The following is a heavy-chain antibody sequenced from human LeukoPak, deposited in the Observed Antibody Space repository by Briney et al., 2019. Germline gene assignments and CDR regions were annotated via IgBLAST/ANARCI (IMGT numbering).Heavy chain of an antibody. D-gene: IGHD3-22*01. CDR2: INHSGST. Sequence: PSETLSLTCAVYGGSFSGYYWTWIRQPPGKGLEWIGEINHSGSTNYIPSLKNRVTISVDTSKNHFSLKLSSVTAADTAVYYCARQPPFSYYYDSSGTNFDYWGQGTLVTVSS. CDR3: ARQPPFSYYYDSSGTNFDY. V-gene: IGHV4-34*01. CDR1: GGSFSGYY. J-gene: IGHJ4*02.